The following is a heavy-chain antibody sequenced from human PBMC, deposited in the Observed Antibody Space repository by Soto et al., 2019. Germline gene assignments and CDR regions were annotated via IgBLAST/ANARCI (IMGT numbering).Heavy chain of an antibody. Sequence: PGGSLRLSCAASGFTFNNYAMSWVRQAPGKGLEWVSVIYSGGSTYYADSVKGRFTISRDNSKNTLYLQMNSLRAEDTAVYYCARDRSSSRRYDAFDIWGQGTMVTVSS. CDR1: GFTFNNYA. D-gene: IGHD6-13*01. CDR2: IYSGGST. V-gene: IGHV3-53*01. CDR3: ARDRSSSRRYDAFDI. J-gene: IGHJ3*02.